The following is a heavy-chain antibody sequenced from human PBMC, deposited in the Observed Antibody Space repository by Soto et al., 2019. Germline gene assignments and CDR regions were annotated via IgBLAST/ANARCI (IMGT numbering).Heavy chain of an antibody. Sequence: SETLSLTCAVSGGSISSGGYSWSWIRQPPGKGLEWIGYIYHSGSTYYNPSLKSRVTISVDRSKNQFSLRLSSVTAADTAVYYCASVPGPWGQGTLVTVSS. CDR2: IYHSGST. J-gene: IGHJ5*02. V-gene: IGHV4-30-2*01. D-gene: IGHD2-2*01. CDR3: ASVPGP. CDR1: GGSISSGGYS.